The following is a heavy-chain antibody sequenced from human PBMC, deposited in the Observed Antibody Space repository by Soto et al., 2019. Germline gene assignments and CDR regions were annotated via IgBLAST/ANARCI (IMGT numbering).Heavy chain of an antibody. CDR1: GYTFTSYY. D-gene: IGHD3-22*01. J-gene: IGHJ4*02. CDR3: ARDYYDSSGFWLAAY. CDR2: INPSGGST. V-gene: IGHV1-46*01. Sequence: QGQLVQSGAEVKKPGASVKVSGKASGYTFTSYYMHWVRQAPGQGLEWMGIINPSGGSTSYAQKFQGRVTMTRDTSTSTVYMELSSPRSEVTAVYYCARDYYDSSGFWLAAYWAPGPLVTVSS.